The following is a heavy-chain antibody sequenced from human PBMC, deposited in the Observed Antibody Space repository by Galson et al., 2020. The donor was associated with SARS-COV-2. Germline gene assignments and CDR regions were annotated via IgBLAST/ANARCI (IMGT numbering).Heavy chain of an antibody. Sequence: VAVKVSCEVSGYTLTKLSMHWVRQAPGKGLEWMGGFDPEDGETIYPQKYQGRVTMTEDTSTDTANMELSSLRSEDTAEYYCATGFAYSSSAGAVYWGQGTLVTVSS. D-gene: IGHD6-6*01. CDR1: GYTLTKLS. J-gene: IGHJ4*02. V-gene: IGHV1-24*01. CDR3: ATGFAYSSSAGAVY. CDR2: FDPEDGET.